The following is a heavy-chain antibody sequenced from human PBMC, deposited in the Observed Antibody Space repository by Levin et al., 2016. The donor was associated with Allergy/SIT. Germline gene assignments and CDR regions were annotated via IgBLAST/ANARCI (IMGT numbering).Heavy chain of an antibody. J-gene: IGHJ4*02. D-gene: IGHD3-10*01. Sequence: SETLSLTCAVSGGSIATSNWWSWVRQSPGKALEWIGDIYHSGNTDFNPSLKSRVTMSVDKSKNHFSLRLTSVTAADTAVYYCTRVSMVRLFIIRNFFFDSWGQGTLVTVSS. CDR3: TRVSMVRLFIIRNFFFDS. CDR1: GGSIATSNW. CDR2: IYHSGNT. V-gene: IGHV4-4*02.